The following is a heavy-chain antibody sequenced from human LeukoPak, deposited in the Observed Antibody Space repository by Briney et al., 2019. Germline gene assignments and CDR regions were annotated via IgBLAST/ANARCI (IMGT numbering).Heavy chain of an antibody. D-gene: IGHD3-22*01. J-gene: IGHJ4*02. CDR3: ARVIKYYYDSSGYYPDY. V-gene: IGHV4-59*01. CDR2: IYYSGST. CDR1: GGSISSYC. Sequence: SETLSLTCTVSGGSISSYCWSWIRQPPGKGLEWIGYIYYSGSTNYNPSLKSRVTISVDTSKNQFSLKLSSVTAADTAAYYCARVIKYYYDSSGYYPDYWGQGTLVTVSS.